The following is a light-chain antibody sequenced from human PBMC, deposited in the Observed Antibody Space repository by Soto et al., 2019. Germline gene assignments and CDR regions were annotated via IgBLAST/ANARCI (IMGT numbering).Light chain of an antibody. Sequence: EIVLTQSPGTLSLSPGERATLSCRASQSVSSSYLAWYQQKPGQAPRLLIYGASSRATGIPDRFSGSGSGTDFTLTISRLEPEDFAVYYCQQYGSSPYTFVKGTKMDIK. V-gene: IGKV3-20*01. J-gene: IGKJ2*01. CDR2: GAS. CDR1: QSVSSSY. CDR3: QQYGSSPYT.